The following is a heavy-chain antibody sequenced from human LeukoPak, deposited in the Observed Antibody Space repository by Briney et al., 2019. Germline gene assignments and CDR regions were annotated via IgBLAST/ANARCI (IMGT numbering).Heavy chain of an antibody. CDR3: ARDAGGYCSGGSCYSEYYFDY. D-gene: IGHD2-15*01. Sequence: GGSLRLSCAASGFTFSSYWMHWVRQAPGKGLVWVSRINSDGSSTNYADSVKGRFTISRDNAKNSLYLQMNSLRAEDTAVYYCARDAGGYCSGGSCYSEYYFDYWGQGTLVTVSS. J-gene: IGHJ4*02. V-gene: IGHV3-74*01. CDR2: INSDGSST. CDR1: GFTFSSYW.